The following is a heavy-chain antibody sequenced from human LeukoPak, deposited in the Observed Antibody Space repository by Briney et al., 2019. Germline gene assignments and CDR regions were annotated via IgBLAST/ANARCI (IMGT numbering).Heavy chain of an antibody. D-gene: IGHD2-2*02. Sequence: SETLSLTCTVSGGSISSSSYYWGWIRQPPGKGLEWIGSIYDSGSTYYNPSLKSRVTISVDTSKNQFSLKLSSVTAADTAVYYCARDPTIVVPAAIGDNWFDPWGQGTLVTVSS. CDR3: ARDPTIVVPAAIGDNWFDP. J-gene: IGHJ5*02. CDR1: GGSISSSSYY. CDR2: IYDSGST. V-gene: IGHV4-39*07.